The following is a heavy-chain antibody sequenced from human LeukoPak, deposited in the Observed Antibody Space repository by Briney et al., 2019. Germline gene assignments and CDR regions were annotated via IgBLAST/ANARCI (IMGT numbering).Heavy chain of an antibody. Sequence: GGSLRLSCAASGFTFSNFAMNWVRQAPGKGLEWVSAISGGGSATFYAASVKGRFTISRDNSKNTVFLQMNSLRAEDTAVYYCAEYYYYDSSGFQQYYFDYWGQGTLVTVSS. CDR2: ISGGGSAT. V-gene: IGHV3-23*01. CDR3: AEYYYYDSSGFQQYYFDY. D-gene: IGHD3-22*01. J-gene: IGHJ4*02. CDR1: GFTFSNFA.